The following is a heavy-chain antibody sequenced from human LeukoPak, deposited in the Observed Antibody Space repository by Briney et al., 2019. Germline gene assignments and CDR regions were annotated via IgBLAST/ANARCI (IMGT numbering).Heavy chain of an antibody. V-gene: IGHV3-53*01. Sequence: PGGSLRLSCAASGFPVSSNYMSWVRQAPGKGLEWVSLISGGDSTYYADSVKGRFTIPRDNSKNTVYLQMNILRVEDTAIYYCARGQELDDGVFDSWGQGTLVTVSA. CDR1: GFPVSSNY. D-gene: IGHD1-1*01. CDR2: ISGGDST. CDR3: ARGQELDDGVFDS. J-gene: IGHJ4*02.